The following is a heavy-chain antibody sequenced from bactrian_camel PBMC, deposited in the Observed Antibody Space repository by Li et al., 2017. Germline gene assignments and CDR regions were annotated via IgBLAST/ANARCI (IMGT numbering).Heavy chain of an antibody. CDR2: IYSDGSNT. CDR3: AASKTLTVQAPYELNY. Sequence: VQLVESGGGLVQPGGSLRLSCVASGFAFSSYYMSWVRQAPGKGLEWVSSIYSDGSNTYYADSVKGRGTISRDNAKNTVYLQMNSLKSEDTALYYCAASKTLTVQAPYELNYWGQGTQVTVS. V-gene: IGHV3-2*01. D-gene: IGHD3*01. CDR1: GFAFSSYY. J-gene: IGHJ4*01.